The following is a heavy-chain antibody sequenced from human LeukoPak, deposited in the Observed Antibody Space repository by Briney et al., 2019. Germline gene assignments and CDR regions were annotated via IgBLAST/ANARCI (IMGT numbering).Heavy chain of an antibody. CDR2: ISGSGGST. CDR1: RFKFSGYA. V-gene: IGHV3-23*01. D-gene: IGHD3-10*01. CDR3: AKGPLSFGELTVKYPQD. J-gene: IGHJ1*01. Sequence: GGSLRLSCSAARFKFSGYAMSWVRQDPGKRLEWVSVISGSGGSTFYADAVKGRFTISRDNSKNTLFLQMHSLSVEDTAVYFCAKGPLSFGELTVKYPQDWGQGTLVTVSS.